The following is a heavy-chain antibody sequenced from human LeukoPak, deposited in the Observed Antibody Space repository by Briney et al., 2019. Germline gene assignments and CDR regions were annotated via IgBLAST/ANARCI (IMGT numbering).Heavy chain of an antibody. D-gene: IGHD2-2*01. Sequence: GGSLRLSCAASGFTVSSNYMSWVRQAPGKGLEWVSVIYSGGSTYYADSVKGRFTISRDNSKNTLYLQMNSLRAEDTAVYYCAREGTYCSRTSCYDSFLDYWGQGTLVTVSS. CDR1: GFTVSSNY. CDR2: IYSGGST. J-gene: IGHJ4*02. V-gene: IGHV3-66*01. CDR3: AREGTYCSRTSCYDSFLDY.